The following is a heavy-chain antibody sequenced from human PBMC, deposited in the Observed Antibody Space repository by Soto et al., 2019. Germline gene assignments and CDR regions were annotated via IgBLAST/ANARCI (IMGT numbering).Heavy chain of an antibody. CDR1: GFTFSGHF. CDR2: STNKVSGYTT. Sequence: EVQLVESGGGLVQPGGSLRLSCATSGFTFSGHFMDWVRQAPGKGLEWVARSTNKVSGYTTHYAASVIGRFSISRDDSKNSLYLQMDGLKTEDTAVYYCASPQFGTFDYWGQGTLVTVSS. CDR3: ASPQFGTFDY. J-gene: IGHJ4*02. D-gene: IGHD1-1*01. V-gene: IGHV3-72*01.